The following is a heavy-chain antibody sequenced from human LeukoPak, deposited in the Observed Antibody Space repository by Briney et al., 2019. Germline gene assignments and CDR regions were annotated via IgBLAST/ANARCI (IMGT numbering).Heavy chain of an antibody. J-gene: IGHJ5*02. CDR2: INHSGST. CDR3: ARKEGGQLVNTRRWFDP. CDR1: GGSFSDYY. D-gene: IGHD6-13*01. Sequence: SETLSLTCAVYGGSFSDYYWSWIRQPPGKGLEWIGEINHSGSTHYNPSLKSRVTISVDTSKKHFSLQLRSVTAADTAVYYCARKEGGQLVNTRRWFDPWGQGTLVTVSS. V-gene: IGHV4-34*01.